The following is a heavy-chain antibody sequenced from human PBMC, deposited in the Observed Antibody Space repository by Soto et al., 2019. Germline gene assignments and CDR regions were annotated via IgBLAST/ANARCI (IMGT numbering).Heavy chain of an antibody. CDR2: IYHSGST. CDR1: GGSISGSNW. Sequence: QVQLQESGPGLVKPSGTLSLTCAVSGGSISGSNWWSWVRQPPGKGLEWIGEIYHSGSTNYNPSLKSRVTISVDKSKNQFSLKLSSVTAADTAVYYCAREGTIGYCSGGSCSRSYYFDYWGQGTLVTVSS. CDR3: AREGTIGYCSGGSCSRSYYFDY. J-gene: IGHJ4*02. D-gene: IGHD2-15*01. V-gene: IGHV4-4*02.